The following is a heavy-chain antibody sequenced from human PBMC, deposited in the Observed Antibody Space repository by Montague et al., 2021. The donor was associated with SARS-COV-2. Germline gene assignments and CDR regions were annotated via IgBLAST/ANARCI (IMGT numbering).Heavy chain of an antibody. CDR3: ARGIWFGELLTGYYYYGMDV. Sequence: CAISGDSVSSNNAAWNWIRQSPSRGLEWLGRTYYRSKWYNDYAVSVKSRITINPDTSKNQFSLQLNSVTPEDTAVYYCARGIWFGELLTGYYYYGMDVWGQGTTVTASS. V-gene: IGHV6-1*01. J-gene: IGHJ6*02. CDR1: GDSVSSNNAA. D-gene: IGHD3-10*01. CDR2: TYYRSKWYN.